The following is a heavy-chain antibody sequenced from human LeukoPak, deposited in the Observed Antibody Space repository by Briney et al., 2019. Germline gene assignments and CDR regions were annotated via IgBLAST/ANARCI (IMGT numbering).Heavy chain of an antibody. Sequence: PGGSLRLSCTVSGHIFINAYVSWVRQAPGKGLEWVSVIYSGGSTYYADSVKGRFTISRDNSKNTLYLQMNSLRAEDTAVYYCARGAVAAADAFFDQWGQGTLVTVSS. D-gene: IGHD6-25*01. CDR2: IYSGGST. J-gene: IGHJ4*02. V-gene: IGHV3-66*01. CDR3: ARGAVAAADAFFDQ. CDR1: GHIFINAY.